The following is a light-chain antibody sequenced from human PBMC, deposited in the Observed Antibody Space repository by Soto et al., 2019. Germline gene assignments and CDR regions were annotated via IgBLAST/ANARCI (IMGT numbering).Light chain of an antibody. CDR3: QQYGSSPAT. Sequence: EIVLTQSPGTLSLSPGDRATLSCSASQTVSSNFLAWYQQRPAQAPRLLIHGASTRATGIKDRFSGSVSGTDFTLTISGLEPEDFAVYDCQQYGSSPATFGQGTQVEIK. CDR2: GAS. J-gene: IGKJ1*01. CDR1: QTVSSNF. V-gene: IGKV3-20*01.